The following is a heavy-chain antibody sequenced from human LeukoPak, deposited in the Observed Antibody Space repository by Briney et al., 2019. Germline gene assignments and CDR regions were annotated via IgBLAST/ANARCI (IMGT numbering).Heavy chain of an antibody. CDR1: GGSISSYY. D-gene: IGHD3-16*01. V-gene: IGHV4-59*08. CDR3: ARHLLRGGLFDY. Sequence: SETLSLTCTVSGGSISSYYWSWIRQPPGKGLEWIGYLYYSGSTNYNPSLKSRVTISVDTSKNQFSLKLSSVTAADTAVYYCARHLLRGGLFDYWGQGTLVTVSS. J-gene: IGHJ4*02. CDR2: LYYSGST.